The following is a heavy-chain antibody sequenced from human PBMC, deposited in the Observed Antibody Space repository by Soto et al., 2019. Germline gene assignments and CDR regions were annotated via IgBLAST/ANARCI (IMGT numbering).Heavy chain of an antibody. CDR2: ISHDGSNK. J-gene: IGHJ6*04. Sequence: QVQLVESGGGVVQPGRSLRLSCAASGFTFSSYACHWVRQAPGKGLEWLAIISHDGSNKYYADPVKGRFTISRDNSKNTLYLEVNSLRPEDTALYCCVRAGTVGGWYRLGDLWGKGTTVTVSS. V-gene: IGHV3-30*04. D-gene: IGHD6-19*01. CDR1: GFTFSSYA. CDR3: VRAGTVGGWYRLGDL.